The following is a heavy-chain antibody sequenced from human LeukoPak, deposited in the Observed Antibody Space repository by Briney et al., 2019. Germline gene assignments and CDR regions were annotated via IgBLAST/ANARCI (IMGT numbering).Heavy chain of an antibody. CDR1: GFTLSSYA. CDR2: ISYDGSKT. V-gene: IGHV3-30*04. D-gene: IGHD5-12*01. Sequence: PGGSLRLSCAASGFTLSSYAMHWVRQAPGKGLEEVAVISYDGSKTYYTDSVKGRFTISRDNSKNTLYLQMNSLRAGDTAVYYCARSKGYGGYDYYYYYMDVWGKGTTVTVSS. J-gene: IGHJ6*03. CDR3: ARSKGYGGYDYYYYYMDV.